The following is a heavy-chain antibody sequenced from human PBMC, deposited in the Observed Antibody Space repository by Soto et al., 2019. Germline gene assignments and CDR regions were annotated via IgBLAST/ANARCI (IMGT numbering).Heavy chain of an antibody. Sequence: GGSLRLSCAASGFTFSSYSMNWVRQAPGKGLEWVSYISSSSSTIYYADSVKGRFTISRDNAKNSLYLQMNNLRAEDTAVYYCARDLGCCATDYWGQGTLVTVSS. V-gene: IGHV3-48*01. D-gene: IGHD7-27*01. CDR3: ARDLGCCATDY. CDR1: GFTFSSYS. J-gene: IGHJ4*02. CDR2: ISSSSSTI.